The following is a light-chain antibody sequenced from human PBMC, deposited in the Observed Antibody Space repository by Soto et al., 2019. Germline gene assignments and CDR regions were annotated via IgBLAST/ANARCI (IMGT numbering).Light chain of an antibody. J-gene: IGKJ1*01. CDR2: GAS. V-gene: IGKV1-12*01. CDR1: QGIGNS. Sequence: DIQMTQSPSSVSASVGDRVTISCRASQGIGNSLAWYQQKPGKAPNVLIYGASSLQSGVPSRFSGSGSGTDFNLTISSLQPEDFATYYCQQTSGFPRTFGQGTRVEIK. CDR3: QQTSGFPRT.